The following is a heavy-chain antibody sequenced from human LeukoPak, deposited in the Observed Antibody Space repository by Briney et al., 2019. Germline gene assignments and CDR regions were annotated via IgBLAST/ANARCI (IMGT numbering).Heavy chain of an antibody. J-gene: IGHJ4*02. V-gene: IGHV1-46*01. CDR2: INPSGGST. CDR3: ARLGIAVLFDY. Sequence: GASVKVSCKASGYTFTSYYMHWVRQAPGQGLEWMGIINPSGGSTSYAQKLQGRVTMTRDTSTSTVYMELSSLRSEDTAVYYCARLGIAVLFDYWGQGTLVTVSS. D-gene: IGHD6-19*01. CDR1: GYTFTSYY.